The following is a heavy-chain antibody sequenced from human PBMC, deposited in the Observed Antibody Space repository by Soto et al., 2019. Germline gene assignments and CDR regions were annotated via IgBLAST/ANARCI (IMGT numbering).Heavy chain of an antibody. Sequence: GGSLRLSCAASGFTFSSYSMNWVRQAPGKGLEWVSSISSSSSYIYYADSVKGRFTSSRDNAKNSLYLQMNSRRAEDTAVYYCARGDYGDSPTPFDYWGQGTLVTVCS. CDR1: GFTFSSYS. D-gene: IGHD4-17*01. V-gene: IGHV3-21*01. CDR2: ISSSSSYI. CDR3: ARGDYGDSPTPFDY. J-gene: IGHJ4*02.